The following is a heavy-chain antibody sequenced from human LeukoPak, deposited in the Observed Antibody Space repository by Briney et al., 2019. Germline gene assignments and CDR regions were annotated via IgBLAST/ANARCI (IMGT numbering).Heavy chain of an antibody. CDR2: FDPEDGET. CDR1: GYTFTSYD. Sequence: GASVKVSCKASGYTFTSYDINWVRQAPGKGLEWMGGFDPEDGETIYAQKFQGRVTMTEDTSTDTAYMELSSLRSEDTAVYYCATDLGRIEGYYYYYGMDVWGQGTTVTVSS. CDR3: ATDLGRIEGYYYYYGMDV. D-gene: IGHD3-16*01. J-gene: IGHJ6*02. V-gene: IGHV1-24*01.